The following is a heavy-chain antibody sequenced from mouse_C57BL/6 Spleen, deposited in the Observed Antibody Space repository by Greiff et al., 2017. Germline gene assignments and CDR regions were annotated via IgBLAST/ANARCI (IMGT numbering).Heavy chain of an antibody. J-gene: IGHJ1*03. Sequence: DVKLQESGPGLVKPSQSLSLTCSVTGYSITSGYYWNWIRQFPGNKLEWMGYISYDGSNNYNPSLKNRISITRDTSKNQFFLKLNSVTTEDTATYYCARTEWYFDVWGTGTTVTVSS. V-gene: IGHV3-6*01. CDR2: ISYDGSN. CDR3: ARTEWYFDV. CDR1: GYSITSGYY.